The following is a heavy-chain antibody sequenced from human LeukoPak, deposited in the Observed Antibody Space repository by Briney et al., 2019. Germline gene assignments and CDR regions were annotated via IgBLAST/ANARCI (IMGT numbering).Heavy chain of an antibody. D-gene: IGHD3-3*01. CDR1: GYTFTSYA. CDR2: INTNTGNP. J-gene: IGHJ6*03. V-gene: IGHV7-4-1*02. Sequence: ASVKVSCKASGYTFTSYAMNWVRQAPGQGLEWMGWINTNTGNPTYAQGFTGRFVFSLDTSVSTAYLQISSLKAEDTAVYYCARVFRRAYYDFWSRRGDYYYYMDVWGKGTTVTVSS. CDR3: ARVFRRAYYDFWSRRGDYYYYMDV.